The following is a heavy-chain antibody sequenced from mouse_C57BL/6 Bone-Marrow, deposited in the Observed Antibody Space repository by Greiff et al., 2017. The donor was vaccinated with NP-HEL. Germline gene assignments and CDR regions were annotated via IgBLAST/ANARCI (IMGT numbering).Heavy chain of an antibody. CDR3: ARHEERHYYYGSSYGYFDV. V-gene: IGHV1-62-2*01. CDR1: GYTFTEYT. CDR2: FYPGSGSI. D-gene: IGHD1-1*01. Sequence: QVQLKESGAELVKPGASVKLSCKASGYTFTEYTIHWVKQRSGQGLEWIGWFYPGSGSIKYNEKFKDKATLTADKSSSTVYMELSRLKSEDSAVYFWARHEERHYYYGSSYGYFDVWGTGTTVTVSS. J-gene: IGHJ1*03.